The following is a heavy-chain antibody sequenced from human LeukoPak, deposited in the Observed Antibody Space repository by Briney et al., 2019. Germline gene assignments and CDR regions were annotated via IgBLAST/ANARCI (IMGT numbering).Heavy chain of an antibody. CDR2: ISGSGGST. D-gene: IGHD6-13*01. V-gene: IGHV3-23*01. Sequence: SGGSLRLSSAASGFTFSSYAMSWVRQAPGKGLEWVSAISGSGGSTYYADSVKGRFTISRDNSKNTLYLQMNSLRAEDTAVYYCAKSQQLPYYFDYWGQGTLVTVSS. J-gene: IGHJ4*02. CDR1: GFTFSSYA. CDR3: AKSQQLPYYFDY.